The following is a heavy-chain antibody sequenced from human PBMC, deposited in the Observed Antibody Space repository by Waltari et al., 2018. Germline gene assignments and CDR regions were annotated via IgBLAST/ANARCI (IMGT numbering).Heavy chain of an antibody. CDR2: ISGSGGST. J-gene: IGHJ6*02. D-gene: IGHD6-13*01. V-gene: IGHV3-23*01. CDR3: ARGAADGGSSWYYYYYGMDV. Sequence: EVQLLESGGGLVQPGGSLRLSCAASGFTFSSYAMSWVRQAPGKGLEWVSAISGSGGSTYYADSVKGRFTISRDNSKNSLYLQMNSLRAEDTAMYYCARGAADGGSSWYYYYYGMDVWGQGTTVTVSS. CDR1: GFTFSSYA.